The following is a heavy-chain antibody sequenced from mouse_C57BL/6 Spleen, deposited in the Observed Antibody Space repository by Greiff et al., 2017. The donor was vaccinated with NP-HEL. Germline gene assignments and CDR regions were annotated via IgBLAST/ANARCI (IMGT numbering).Heavy chain of an antibody. CDR1: GFNIKDDY. V-gene: IGHV14-4*01. CDR3: TPGPRGFAY. CDR2: IDPENGDT. D-gene: IGHD3-1*01. J-gene: IGHJ3*01. Sequence: EVQLQQSGAELVRPGASVKLSCTASGFNIKDDYMHWVKQRPEQGLEWIGWIDPENGDTEYASKFQGKATITADTSSNTAYLQLSSLTSEDTAVYYCTPGPRGFAYWGQGTLVTVSA.